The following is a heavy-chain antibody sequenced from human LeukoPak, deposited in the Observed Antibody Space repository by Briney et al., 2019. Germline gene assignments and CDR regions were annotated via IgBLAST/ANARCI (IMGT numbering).Heavy chain of an antibody. V-gene: IGHV1-8*02. J-gene: IGHJ4*02. Sequence: ASVKVSCKASGGTFSSYAISWVRQATGQGLEWMGWVNPNSGNTGYAQKFQGRVTMTRNTSISTAYMELSSLRSEDTAVYYCARLLGSLLDYWGQGTLVTVSS. D-gene: IGHD1-26*01. CDR1: GGTFSSYA. CDR3: ARLLGSLLDY. CDR2: VNPNSGNT.